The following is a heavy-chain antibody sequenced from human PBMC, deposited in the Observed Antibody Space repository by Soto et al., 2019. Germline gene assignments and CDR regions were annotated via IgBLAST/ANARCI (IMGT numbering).Heavy chain of an antibody. CDR3: TRGSASGAFDY. CDR2: ISGRGGTI. Sequence: EVQLLESGGDLLQPGGSLRLSCAASGFIFSSYAMGWVRQDPGKGLEWVSAISGRGGTIYYADSVKGRFTISRDNSKNTLYLQMNTLRGQDWAVYYCTRGSASGAFDYWGQGALVTVSS. D-gene: IGHD2-8*02. J-gene: IGHJ4*02. CDR1: GFIFSSYA. V-gene: IGHV3-23*01.